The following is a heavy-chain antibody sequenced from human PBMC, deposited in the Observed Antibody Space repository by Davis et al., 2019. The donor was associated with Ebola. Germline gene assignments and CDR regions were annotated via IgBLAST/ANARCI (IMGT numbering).Heavy chain of an antibody. CDR3: AKDENVDIVATRNYYGMDV. Sequence: GESLKISCAASGFTFSSYGMHWVRQAPGKGLEWVAVIWYDGSNKYYADSVKGRFTISRDNSKNTLYLQMNSLRAEDTAVYYCAKDENVDIVATRNYYGMDVWGQGTTVTVSS. D-gene: IGHD5-12*01. CDR2: IWYDGSNK. J-gene: IGHJ6*02. CDR1: GFTFSSYG. V-gene: IGHV3-30*02.